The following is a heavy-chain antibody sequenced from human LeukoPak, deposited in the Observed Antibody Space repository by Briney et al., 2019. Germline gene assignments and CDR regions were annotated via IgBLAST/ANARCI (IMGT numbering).Heavy chain of an antibody. D-gene: IGHD3-10*01. V-gene: IGHV3-23*01. Sequence: GGSLRLSCAASGFTFSSYAMSWVRQAPGKGLEWVSAISGSGGSTYYADSVKGRFTISRDNSKNTLYLQMNSLRAEDTAVYYCARELTFMVRGPHRGADAFDIWGQGTMVTVSS. J-gene: IGHJ3*02. CDR3: ARELTFMVRGPHRGADAFDI. CDR2: ISGSGGST. CDR1: GFTFSSYA.